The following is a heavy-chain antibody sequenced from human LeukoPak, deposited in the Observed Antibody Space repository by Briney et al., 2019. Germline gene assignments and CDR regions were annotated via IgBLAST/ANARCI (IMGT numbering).Heavy chain of an antibody. CDR3: ARISRGYSGYDTSDY. CDR1: GFTFSSYA. J-gene: IGHJ4*02. Sequence: GGSLRLSCAASGFTFSSYAMSWVRQAPGKGLEWVSAISSSGGSTYYADSVKGRFTISRDNSKNTLYLQMNSLRAEDTAVYYCARISRGYSGYDTSDYWGQGTLVTVSS. V-gene: IGHV3-23*01. D-gene: IGHD5-12*01. CDR2: ISSSGGST.